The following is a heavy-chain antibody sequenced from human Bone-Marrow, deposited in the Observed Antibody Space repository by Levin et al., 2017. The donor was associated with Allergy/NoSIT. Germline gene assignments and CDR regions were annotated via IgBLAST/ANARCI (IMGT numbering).Heavy chain of an antibody. CDR1: GGSFSHYY. J-gene: IGHJ2*01. CDR3: ARGGDRNWYFDL. Sequence: SCTLYGGSFSHYYWSWIRQSPGKGLEWLGEINPSGSTTYNPSLKSRVIISLDSAKDQLSLTLSSLTAADTAVYYCARGGDRNWYFDLWGRGALVSVTS. V-gene: IGHV4-34*01. CDR2: INPSGST. D-gene: IGHD2-21*01.